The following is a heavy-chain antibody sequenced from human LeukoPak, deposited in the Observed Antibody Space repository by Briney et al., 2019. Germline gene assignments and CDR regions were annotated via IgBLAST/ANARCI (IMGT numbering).Heavy chain of an antibody. CDR1: GFTFSSYW. CDR3: AKLAYYYDSSGHFDY. D-gene: IGHD3-22*01. V-gene: IGHV3-7*01. CDR2: IKQDGSEK. Sequence: GGSLRLSCAASGFTFSSYWMSWVRQAPGKGLEWVANIKQDGSEKYYVDSVKGRFTISRGNAKNSLYLQMNSLRAEDTAVYYCAKLAYYYDSSGHFDYWGQGTLVTVSS. J-gene: IGHJ4*02.